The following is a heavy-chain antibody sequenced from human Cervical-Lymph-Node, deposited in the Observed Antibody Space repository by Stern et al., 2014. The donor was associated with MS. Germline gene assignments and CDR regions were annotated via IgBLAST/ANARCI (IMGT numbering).Heavy chain of an antibody. CDR3: ARGSGTAYDLRGDY. D-gene: IGHD3-3*01. J-gene: IGHJ4*01. CDR2: IIPDRGGA. CDR1: GYIFTDYS. V-gene: IGHV1-2*02. Sequence: QVQLVQSGAEVKPPGASMKVSCKASGYIFTDYSLHWVRQAPGQGLEWLGWIIPDRGGASYAQSVQGRVTMTRDTSISTAYMELRWLGYADTAVYYCARGSGTAYDLRGDYWGQGTLVTVSS.